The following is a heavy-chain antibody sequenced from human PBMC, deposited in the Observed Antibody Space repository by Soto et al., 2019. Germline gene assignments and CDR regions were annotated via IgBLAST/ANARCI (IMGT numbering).Heavy chain of an antibody. J-gene: IGHJ4*02. CDR2: IWYDGSNK. D-gene: IGHD3-22*01. V-gene: IGHV3-33*01. CDR1: GFTLSSYG. CDR3: ARVSRYYDSSGYYYQYYFDY. Sequence: GGSLRLSCAASGFTLSSYGMHWVRQAPGKGLEWVAVIWYDGSNKYYADSVKGRFTISRDNSKNTLYLQMNSLRAEDTAVYYCARVSRYYDSSGYYYQYYFDYWGQGTLVTVSS.